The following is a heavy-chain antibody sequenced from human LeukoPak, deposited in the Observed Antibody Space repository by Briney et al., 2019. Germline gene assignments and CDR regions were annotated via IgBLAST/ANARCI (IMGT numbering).Heavy chain of an antibody. CDR1: GFTFSSYA. CDR3: AELGITMIGGV. CDR2: VSYEGSHK. V-gene: IGHV3-30*04. J-gene: IGHJ6*04. Sequence: GGSLRLSCAASGFTFSSYAMHWVRLAPGKGLEYVAVVSYEGSHKYYADSVKGRFTISRDNAKNSLYLQMNSLRAEDTAVYYCAELGITMIGGVWGKGTTVTISS. D-gene: IGHD3-10*02.